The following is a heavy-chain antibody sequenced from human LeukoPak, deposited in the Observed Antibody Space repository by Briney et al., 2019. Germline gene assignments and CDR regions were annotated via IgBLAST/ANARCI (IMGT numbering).Heavy chain of an antibody. Sequence: SETLSLTCAVYGGSFSGYYWRWIRQPPGKGLEWIGEINHSGSTNYNTSLKSRVTISVDTSKNQFSLKLSSVTAADTAVYYCARGFYYGSGSYYKIPGREAFDIWGQGTMVTVSS. J-gene: IGHJ3*02. CDR2: INHSGST. V-gene: IGHV4-34*01. CDR3: ARGFYYGSGSYYKIPGREAFDI. CDR1: GGSFSGYY. D-gene: IGHD3-10*01.